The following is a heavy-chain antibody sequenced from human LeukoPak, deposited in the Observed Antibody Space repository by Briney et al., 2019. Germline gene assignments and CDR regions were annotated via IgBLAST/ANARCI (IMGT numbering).Heavy chain of an antibody. CDR3: ARDRPEAAAGTRYGMDV. D-gene: IGHD6-13*01. V-gene: IGHV4-59*01. Sequence: PSETLSLTCTVSGGSISSYYWSWIRQPPGKGLEWIGYIYYSGSTNYNPSLKSRVTISVDTSKNQFSLKLSSVTAADTAVYYCARDRPEAAAGTRYGMDVWGQGTTVTVSS. CDR2: IYYSGST. CDR1: GGSISSYY. J-gene: IGHJ6*02.